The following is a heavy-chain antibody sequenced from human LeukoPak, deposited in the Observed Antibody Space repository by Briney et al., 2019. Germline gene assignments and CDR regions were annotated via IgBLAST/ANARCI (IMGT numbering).Heavy chain of an antibody. CDR1: GYSFTNYW. Sequence: GESLKISWKGSGYSFTNYWIGWVRQMPGKGLEWMGIIYPGDSDTRYSPSFQCQVTFSADKSISTTSLQWSSVKASDTAMYYCARLPGYCTVGSCYFDYWGQGTLVTVSS. CDR3: ARLPGYCTVGSCYFDY. J-gene: IGHJ4*02. V-gene: IGHV5-51*01. CDR2: IYPGDSDT. D-gene: IGHD2-15*01.